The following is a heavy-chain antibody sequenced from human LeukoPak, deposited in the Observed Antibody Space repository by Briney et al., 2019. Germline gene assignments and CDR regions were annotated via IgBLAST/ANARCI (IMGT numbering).Heavy chain of an antibody. J-gene: IGHJ6*04. Sequence: PGGSLRLSCAASGFTFSSYSMNWVRQASGKGLEWVSSISSSSSYIYYADSVKGRFTISRDNAKNSLYLQMNSLRAEDTAVYYCARDTGLEVRGVITYYYYYGMDVWGKGTTVTVSS. CDR3: ARDTGLEVRGVITYYYYYGMDV. D-gene: IGHD3-10*01. CDR1: GFTFSSYS. CDR2: ISSSSSYI. V-gene: IGHV3-21*01.